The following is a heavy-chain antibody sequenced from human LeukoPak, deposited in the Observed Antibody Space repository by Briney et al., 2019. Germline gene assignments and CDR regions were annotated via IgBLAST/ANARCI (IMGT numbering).Heavy chain of an antibody. J-gene: IGHJ4*02. V-gene: IGHV1-2*02. CDR1: GYTFTTYY. CDR2: INPNSGGT. CDR3: ARRYCSSTSCYYFDY. D-gene: IGHD2-2*01. Sequence: ASVKVSCKASGYTFTTYYIHWVRQAPGQGLEWMGWINPNSGGTNYAQNFQGRVTMTRDTSITTAYMELSRLKSDDTAVYYCARRYCSSTSCYYFDYWGQGTLVTVSS.